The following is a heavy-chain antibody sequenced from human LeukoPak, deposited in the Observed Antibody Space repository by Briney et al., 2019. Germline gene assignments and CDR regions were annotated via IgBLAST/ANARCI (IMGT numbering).Heavy chain of an antibody. V-gene: IGHV3-23*01. CDR3: AKDVQERVPAAYFDP. Sequence: GGSLRLSCAASGFTFSSYAMSWVRQAPGKGLEWVSAVSGSGGSTYYADSVKGRFTISRDNSKNTLYLQMNSLRAEDTAVYYCAKDVQERVPAAYFDPWGQGTLVTVSS. J-gene: IGHJ5*02. CDR2: VSGSGGST. D-gene: IGHD2-2*01. CDR1: GFTFSSYA.